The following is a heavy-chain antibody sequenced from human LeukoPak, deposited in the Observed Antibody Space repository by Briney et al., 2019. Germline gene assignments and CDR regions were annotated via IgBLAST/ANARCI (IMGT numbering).Heavy chain of an antibody. CDR1: GFTFSRNW. CDR3: AKINAY. V-gene: IGHV3-74*01. CDR2: INSDGSIT. Sequence: GRSLRLSCAASGFTFSRNWMHWVRQAPGKWLVWVSRINSDGSITNYADSVKGRFTISRDNAKNTLYLQMSSLRAEDTAVYYCAKINAYWGQGTLVTVSS. D-gene: IGHD2-8*01. J-gene: IGHJ4*02.